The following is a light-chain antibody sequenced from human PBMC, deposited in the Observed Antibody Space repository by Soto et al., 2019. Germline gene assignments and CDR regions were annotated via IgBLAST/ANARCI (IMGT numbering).Light chain of an antibody. J-gene: IGKJ5*01. CDR3: QQYATAPLT. CDR1: QSVSGSY. Sequence: EIVLTQSPGTLSLSPGERVTLSCRASQSVSGSYLAWYQQKPGQPPRLLIYGASSRASGIPDRFSGSGSGTDFTLTISRLEPEDFAVYSCQQYATAPLTFGQGTRLEIK. V-gene: IGKV3-20*01. CDR2: GAS.